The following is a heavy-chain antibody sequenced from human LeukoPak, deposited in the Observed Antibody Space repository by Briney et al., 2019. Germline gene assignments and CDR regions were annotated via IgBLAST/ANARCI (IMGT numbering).Heavy chain of an antibody. CDR1: GFTFSSYG. J-gene: IGHJ6*02. D-gene: IGHD6-19*01. V-gene: IGHV3-30*18. Sequence: GGSLRLSCAAAGFTFSSYGMHWVRQAPGKGLGWVAVISYDGGNKYYADSVKGRFTISRDNSKNTLYLQMNSLRAEDTAVYYCAKAYSSGWYPSRIGYYYGMDVWGQGTTVTVSS. CDR2: ISYDGGNK. CDR3: AKAYSSGWYPSRIGYYYGMDV.